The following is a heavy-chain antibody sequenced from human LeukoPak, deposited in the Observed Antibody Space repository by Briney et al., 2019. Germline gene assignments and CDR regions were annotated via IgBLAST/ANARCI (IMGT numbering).Heavy chain of an antibody. Sequence: GASVKVSCKASGGTFSSYAISWVRQAPGQGLEWMGWINPNSGNRGYAQQFQGRVTITRDTSIRTAYMELTSLRSEDTAVYYCARVDGSPDYWGQGTLVTVSS. V-gene: IGHV1-8*03. J-gene: IGHJ4*02. D-gene: IGHD2-15*01. CDR3: ARVDGSPDY. CDR1: GGTFSSYA. CDR2: INPNSGNR.